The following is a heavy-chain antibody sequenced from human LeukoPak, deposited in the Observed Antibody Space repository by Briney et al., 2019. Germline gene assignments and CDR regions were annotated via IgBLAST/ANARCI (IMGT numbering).Heavy chain of an antibody. J-gene: IGHJ4*02. CDR2: FDPEDGET. D-gene: IGHD3-22*01. CDR3: ARGRANYDSTGYYY. Sequence: ASVKVSCKVSGYTLTELSMHWVRQAPGKGLEWMGGFDPEDGETIYAQKFQGRVTITADKSTSTAYMELSSLRSEDTAVYYCARGRANYDSTGYYYWGQGILVTVSS. CDR1: GYTLTELS. V-gene: IGHV1-24*01.